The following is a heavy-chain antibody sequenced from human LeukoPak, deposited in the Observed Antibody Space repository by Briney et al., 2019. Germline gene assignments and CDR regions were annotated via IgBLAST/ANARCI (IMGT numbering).Heavy chain of an antibody. CDR3: ASLRYCSSTSCDIYGMDV. CDR1: GRTFSSYA. CDR2: IIPIFGKA. Sequence: ASVKVSCKASGRTFSSYAISWVRQAPGQGLEWMGWIIPIFGKANYAQKFQGRVTITADESTSTAYMDLSSLRSEDTAVYYCASLRYCSSTSCDIYGMDVWGQGTTVTVSS. D-gene: IGHD2-2*01. V-gene: IGHV1-69*01. J-gene: IGHJ6*02.